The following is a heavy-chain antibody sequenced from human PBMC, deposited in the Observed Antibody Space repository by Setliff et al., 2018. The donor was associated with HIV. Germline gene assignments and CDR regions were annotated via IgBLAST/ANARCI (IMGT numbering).Heavy chain of an antibody. CDR1: GGSISSYY. Sequence: SETLSLTCTVSGGSISSYYWRWIRQPPGKGLEWIGYIYYSGSSNYNPSLKSRVTISVDTSKNQFSLKLSSVTAADTAVYYCARGYPGIAVAGLSYYYYYYMDVWGKGTTVTVSS. J-gene: IGHJ6*03. CDR2: IYYSGSS. D-gene: IGHD6-19*01. CDR3: ARGYPGIAVAGLSYYYYYYMDV. V-gene: IGHV4-59*01.